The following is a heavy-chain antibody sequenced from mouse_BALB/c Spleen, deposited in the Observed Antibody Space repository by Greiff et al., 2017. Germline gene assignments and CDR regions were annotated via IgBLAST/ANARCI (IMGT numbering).Heavy chain of an antibody. CDR2: IWAGGST. CDR3: ARVYYGYDGGFAY. CDR1: GFSLTSYG. J-gene: IGHJ3*01. V-gene: IGHV2-9*02. Sequence: VKLMESGPGLVAPSQSLSITCTVSGFSLTSYGVHWVRQPPGKGLEWLGVIWAGGSTNYNSALMSRLSISKDNSKSQVFLKMNSLQTDDTAMYYCARVYYGYDGGFAYWGQGTLVTVSA. D-gene: IGHD2-2*01.